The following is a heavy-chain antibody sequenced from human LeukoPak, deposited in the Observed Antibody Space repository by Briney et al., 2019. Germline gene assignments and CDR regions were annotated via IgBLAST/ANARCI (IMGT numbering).Heavy chain of an antibody. D-gene: IGHD6-13*01. CDR2: ISYDGSNK. Sequence: GGSLRLSCAASGFTFSSYGMHWVRQAPGKGLEWVAVISYDGSNKYYADSVKGRFTISRDNSKNTLYLQMNSLRAEDTAVYYCAKDSRWGSRVYYYYGMDVWGQGTTVTVSS. V-gene: IGHV3-30*18. CDR3: AKDSRWGSRVYYYYGMDV. J-gene: IGHJ6*02. CDR1: GFTFSSYG.